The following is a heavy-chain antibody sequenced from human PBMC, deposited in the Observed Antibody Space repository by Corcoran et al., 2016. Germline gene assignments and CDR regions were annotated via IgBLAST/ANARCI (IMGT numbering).Heavy chain of an antibody. CDR2: LFSNDEK. Sequence: QVTLKESGPVLVKPTETLTLTCTVSGFSLSNARMGVSWIRQSPGKALEWLAHLFSNDEKSYSTSLKSRLTISKDTSKSQVVLTMTNMDPVDTATYYCARINLYGPGDCDLWGRGTLGTVSS. CDR1: GFSLSNARMG. CDR3: ARINLYGPGDCDL. J-gene: IGHJ2*01. D-gene: IGHD3-16*01. V-gene: IGHV2-26*01.